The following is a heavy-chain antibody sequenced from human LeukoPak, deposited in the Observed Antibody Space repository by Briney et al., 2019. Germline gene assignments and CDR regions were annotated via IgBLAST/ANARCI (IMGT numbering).Heavy chain of an antibody. CDR3: AKWIARGNYFDY. V-gene: IGHV1-3*01. D-gene: IGHD5-12*01. Sequence: ASVKVSCKASGYTFSNCAMHWVRQAPGQRLEWMGWINADNGDTKYSQKFQGRVTITRNTSASTAYMELSSLRSEDTAVYYCAKWIARGNYFDYWGQGTLVTVSS. CDR2: INADNGDT. J-gene: IGHJ4*02. CDR1: GYTFSNCA.